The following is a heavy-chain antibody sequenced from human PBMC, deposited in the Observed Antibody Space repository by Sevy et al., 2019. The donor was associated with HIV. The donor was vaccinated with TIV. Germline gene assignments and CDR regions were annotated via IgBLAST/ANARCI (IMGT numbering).Heavy chain of an antibody. D-gene: IGHD5-18*01. CDR1: GFTFSSYS. V-gene: IGHV3-21*01. J-gene: IGHJ5*02. CDR2: ISSSSSYI. Sequence: GGSRRLSCAASGFTFSSYSMNWVRQAPGKGLEWVSSISSSSSYIYYADSVKGRFTISRDNAKNSLYLQMNSLRAEDTAVYYCARLERGYSYGYRGGWFDPWGQGTLVTVSS. CDR3: ARLERGYSYGYRGGWFDP.